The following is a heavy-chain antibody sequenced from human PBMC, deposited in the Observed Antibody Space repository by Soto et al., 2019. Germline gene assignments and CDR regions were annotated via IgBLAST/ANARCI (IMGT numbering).Heavy chain of an antibody. CDR1: GGSISSYY. CDR3: ARHGPIAAAGTVFDY. D-gene: IGHD6-13*01. V-gene: IGHV4-59*08. Sequence: QVQLQESGPGLVKPSETLSLTCTVSGGSISSYYWSWIRQPPGKGLEWIGYIYYSGSTNYNPSLKSRVTTSVDPSKNQFSLKLSSVPAADTAVYYCARHGPIAAAGTVFDYWGQGTLVTVSS. CDR2: IYYSGST. J-gene: IGHJ4*02.